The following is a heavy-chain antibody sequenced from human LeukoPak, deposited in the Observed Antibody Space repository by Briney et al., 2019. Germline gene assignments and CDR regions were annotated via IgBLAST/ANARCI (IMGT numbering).Heavy chain of an antibody. CDR1: GCSISSSDYY. Sequence: SETLSLTCSVSGCSISSSDYYWGWIRQPPGKGLEWIGTMFYNGATKSNPSLSSRVTMSIDTSKNQFSLKLRSVTAADTAVYYCAREARFALPVVGSGDYWGQGTLVTVSS. J-gene: IGHJ4*02. V-gene: IGHV4-39*07. CDR3: AREARFALPVVGSGDY. CDR2: MFYNGAT. D-gene: IGHD6-19*01.